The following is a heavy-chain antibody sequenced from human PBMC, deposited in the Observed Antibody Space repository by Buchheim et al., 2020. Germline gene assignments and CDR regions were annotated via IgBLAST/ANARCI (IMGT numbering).Heavy chain of an antibody. CDR2: INPSGGST. CDR3: ARVRGSGTGLDYYYYGMDV. CDR1: GYTFTSYY. D-gene: IGHD3-10*01. V-gene: IGHV1-46*01. Sequence: QVQLVQSGAEVKKPGASVKVSCKASGYTFTSYYMHWVRQAPGQGLEWMGIINPSGGSTSYAQKLQGRVTMTRDTSTSTVYMELSSLRSEDTAVYYCARVRGSGTGLDYYYYGMDVWGQGTT. J-gene: IGHJ6*02.